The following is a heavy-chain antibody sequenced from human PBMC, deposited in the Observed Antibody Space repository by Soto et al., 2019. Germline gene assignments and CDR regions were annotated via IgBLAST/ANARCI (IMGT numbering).Heavy chain of an antibody. CDR2: IIPIFGTA. V-gene: IGHV1-69*06. J-gene: IGHJ6*02. D-gene: IGHD3-10*01. CDR1: GGTFSSYA. CDR3: GSGTVLWFGEFDYYYYGMDV. Sequence: SSVKVSCKASGGTFSSYAISWVRQAPGQGLEWMGGIIPIFGTANYAQKFQGRVTIAADKSTSTAYMELSSLRSEDTAVYYCGSGTVLWFGEFDYYYYGMDVWGQGTTVIVSS.